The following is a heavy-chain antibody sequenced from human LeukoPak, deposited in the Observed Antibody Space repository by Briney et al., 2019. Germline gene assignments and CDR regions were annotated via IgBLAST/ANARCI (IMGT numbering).Heavy chain of an antibody. J-gene: IGHJ3*02. CDR3: ARAKDNYRGNDAFDI. CDR2: ISARGST. CDR1: GGSISGYY. Sequence: SETLSLTCTVSGGSISGYYWSWIRQPAEEGLEWIGRISARGSTNYNPDLKSRLTMSVDTSKNQFSLRLTSVTAADTAVYYCARAKDNYRGNDAFDIWGQGTMVTISS. D-gene: IGHD4/OR15-4a*01. V-gene: IGHV4-4*07.